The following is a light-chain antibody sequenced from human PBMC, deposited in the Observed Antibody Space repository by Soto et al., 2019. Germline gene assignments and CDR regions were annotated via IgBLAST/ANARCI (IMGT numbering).Light chain of an antibody. V-gene: IGKV1-17*01. CDR3: LQNNSYPVT. CDR2: SAS. J-gene: IGKJ1*01. CDR1: QGIRHD. Sequence: DIQMTQSPSSLSASVGDRVTITCRASQGIRHDLGWYQQKPGKAPKRLIYSASSLQSGVPPRFSGSGSGTEFTLTIGSLQPEDFATYYCLQNNSYPVTFXQGTKVDIK.